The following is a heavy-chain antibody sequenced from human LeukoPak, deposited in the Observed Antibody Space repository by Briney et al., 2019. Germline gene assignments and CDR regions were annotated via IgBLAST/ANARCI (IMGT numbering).Heavy chain of an antibody. J-gene: IGHJ4*02. CDR3: ARRLGYCSSTSCLYYFDY. Sequence: ASVKVSCKASGYTFTSYDINWVRQATGQGLEWMGWMNPNSGNTGYAQKFQGRVTMTRNTSISTAYMELSSLRSEDTAVYYCARRLGYCSSTSCLYYFDYWGQGTLVTVPS. V-gene: IGHV1-8*01. D-gene: IGHD2-2*01. CDR2: MNPNSGNT. CDR1: GYTFTSYD.